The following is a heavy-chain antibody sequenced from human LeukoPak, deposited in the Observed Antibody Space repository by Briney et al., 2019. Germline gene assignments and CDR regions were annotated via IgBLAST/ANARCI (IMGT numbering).Heavy chain of an antibody. CDR2: NYSGGSP. J-gene: IGHJ4*02. V-gene: IGHV3-53*03. Sequence: GGPLTLPCAPTGVPVRLNYVRGVRHPPGKGREGLSINYSGGSPYYADSVKGRFTIYRDNPKNSLHLQMNSLRPGNTALYYCARDCRDTSGWSPGAYWGQGTLVTVSA. CDR3: ARDCRDTSGWSPGAY. CDR1: GVPVRLNY. D-gene: IGHD6-19*01.